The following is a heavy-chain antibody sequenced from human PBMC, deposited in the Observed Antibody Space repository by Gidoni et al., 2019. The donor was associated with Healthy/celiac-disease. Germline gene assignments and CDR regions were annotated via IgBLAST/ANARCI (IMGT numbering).Heavy chain of an antibody. Sequence: QVQLQESGPGLVKPSETLSLTCTVSGGSISSYYWSWIRQPPGKGLEWIGYIYYSGSTNYNPSLKSQVTISVDTSKNQFSLKLSSVTAADTAVYYCARGSYGRGWFDPWGQGTLVTVSS. J-gene: IGHJ5*02. V-gene: IGHV4-59*01. CDR1: GGSISSYY. D-gene: IGHD4-17*01. CDR3: ARGSYGRGWFDP. CDR2: IYYSGST.